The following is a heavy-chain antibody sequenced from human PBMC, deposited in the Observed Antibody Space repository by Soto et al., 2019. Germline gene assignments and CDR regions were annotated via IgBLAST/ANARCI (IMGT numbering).Heavy chain of an antibody. J-gene: IGHJ4*02. CDR3: AKDEILRGHYDILAGYSPGAVDY. CDR1: EFSFSSYA. Sequence: EVRLLESGGGLVQPGGSLRLSCAASEFSFSSYAMTWVRQAPGKGLEWVSSISSSGSNTYYADSVKGRFTISRDNSKNTLLLQMNSLTADDTAVYSCAKDEILRGHYDILAGYSPGAVDYWGQGTLVSVSS. V-gene: IGHV3-23*01. D-gene: IGHD3-9*01. CDR2: ISSSGSNT.